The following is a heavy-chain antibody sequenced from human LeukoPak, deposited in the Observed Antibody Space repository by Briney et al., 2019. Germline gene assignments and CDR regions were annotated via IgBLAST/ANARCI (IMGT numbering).Heavy chain of an antibody. CDR2: ISAYNGNT. D-gene: IGHD1-26*01. J-gene: IGHJ6*02. CDR1: GYTFTSYG. CDR3: AGSGSYSPYYYYYGMDV. Sequence: ASVKVSCKASGYTFTSYGISWVRQAPGQGLEWMGWISAYNGNTNYAQKLQGRVTMTTDTSTSTAYMKLRSLRSDDTAVYYCAGSGSYSPYYYYYGMDVWGQGTTVTVSS. V-gene: IGHV1-18*01.